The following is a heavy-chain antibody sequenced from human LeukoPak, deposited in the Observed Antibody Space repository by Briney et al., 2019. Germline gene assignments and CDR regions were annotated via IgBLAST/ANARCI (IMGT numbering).Heavy chain of an antibody. CDR1: GGSFSGYY. V-gene: IGHV4-34*01. CDR3: ARAVSYSGYPKKISGAFDI. D-gene: IGHD5-12*01. Sequence: SETLSLTCAVSGGSFSGYYWSWIRQPPGKGLEWIGEINHSGSTNYNPSLKSRVTISVDTSKNQFSLKLSSVTAADTAVYYCARAVSYSGYPKKISGAFDIWGQGTMVTVSS. CDR2: INHSGST. J-gene: IGHJ3*02.